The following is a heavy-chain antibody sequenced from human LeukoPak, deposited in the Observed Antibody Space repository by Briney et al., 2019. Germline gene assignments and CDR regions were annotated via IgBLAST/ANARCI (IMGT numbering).Heavy chain of an antibody. Sequence: GSLRLSCAASGFTFSNYWMSWVRQAPGKGLEWVANIKQDGSEKYYVDSVKGRFTISRDNAKNSLYLQMNSLRVEDTAVYYCARVEWELRFDAFDIWGQGTMVIVSS. CDR1: GFTFSNYW. V-gene: IGHV3-7*05. D-gene: IGHD1-26*01. J-gene: IGHJ3*02. CDR3: ARVEWELRFDAFDI. CDR2: IKQDGSEK.